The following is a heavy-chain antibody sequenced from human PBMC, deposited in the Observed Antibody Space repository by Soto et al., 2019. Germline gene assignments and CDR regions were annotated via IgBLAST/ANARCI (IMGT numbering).Heavy chain of an antibody. CDR3: AREGYYDSSGYYGIDY. D-gene: IGHD3-22*01. V-gene: IGHV3-48*03. J-gene: IGHJ4*02. CDR2: ISGSGSTI. CDR1: GFIFSSYE. Sequence: GSLLLTCAASGFIFSSYEMNWVRQAPGKGLEWVSYISGSGSTIYYADSVKGRFTISRDNAKSSLYLQMNSLRAEDTAVYYCAREGYYDSSGYYGIDYWGQGTPVTVYS.